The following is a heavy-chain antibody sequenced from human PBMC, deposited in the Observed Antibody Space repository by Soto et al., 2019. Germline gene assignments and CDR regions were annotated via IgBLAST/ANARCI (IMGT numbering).Heavy chain of an antibody. Sequence: PGGLMRLSYAASGFTFSGYGMHWVRQEPGKGLEWVAVISYDGSNKYYADSVKGRFTISRDNSKNTLYLQMNSQRAEDTAVYYCAKDGRYYGSEPEEPYFDYWGQGTLVTVPQ. V-gene: IGHV3-30*18. J-gene: IGHJ4*02. D-gene: IGHD3-10*01. CDR2: ISYDGSNK. CDR3: AKDGRYYGSEPEEPYFDY. CDR1: GFTFSGYG.